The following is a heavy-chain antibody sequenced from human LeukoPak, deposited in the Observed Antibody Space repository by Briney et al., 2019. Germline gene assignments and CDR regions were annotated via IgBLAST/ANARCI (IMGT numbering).Heavy chain of an antibody. J-gene: IGHJ4*02. Sequence: KHGESLKISCKGSGYSFTSYWIGWLRQMPGKGLEWMGIIYPGDSDTRYSPSFQGQVTISADKSISTAYLQWSSLKASDTAMYYCARLDWNDEWDFFDYWGQGTLVTVSS. CDR2: IYPGDSDT. V-gene: IGHV5-51*01. CDR1: GYSFTSYW. D-gene: IGHD1-1*01. CDR3: ARLDWNDEWDFFDY.